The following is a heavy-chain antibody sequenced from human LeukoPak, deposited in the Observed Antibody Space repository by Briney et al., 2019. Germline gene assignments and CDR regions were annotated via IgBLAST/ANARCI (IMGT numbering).Heavy chain of an antibody. Sequence: PSQTLSLTCTVSGGSISSGGYYWSWIRQRPGKGLEWIGYIYYSGSTYYNPSLKSRVTISVDTSKNQFSLKLSSVTAADTAVYYCARDGRRYSSSWYYFDYWGQGTLVTVSS. CDR2: IYYSGST. V-gene: IGHV4-31*03. J-gene: IGHJ4*02. CDR1: GGSISSGGYY. D-gene: IGHD6-13*01. CDR3: ARDGRRYSSSWYYFDY.